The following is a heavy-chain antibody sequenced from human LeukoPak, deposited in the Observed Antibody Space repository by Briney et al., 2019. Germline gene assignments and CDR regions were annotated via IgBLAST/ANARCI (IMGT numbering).Heavy chain of an antibody. CDR1: GYTFTSYG. D-gene: IGHD6-13*01. CDR2: ISAYNGNT. V-gene: IGHV1-18*01. Sequence: ASVKVSCKASGYTFTSYGISWVRQAPGHGLEWMGWISAYNGNTNYAQKLQGRVTMTTDTSTSTAYMELRSLRSDDTAVYYCARDEGYSSWYFVDYWGQGTLVTVSS. J-gene: IGHJ4*02. CDR3: ARDEGYSSWYFVDY.